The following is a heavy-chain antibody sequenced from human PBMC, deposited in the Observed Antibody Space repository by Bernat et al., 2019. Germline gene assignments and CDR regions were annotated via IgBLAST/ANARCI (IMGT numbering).Heavy chain of an antibody. CDR1: GFTFSSYS. Sequence: EVQLVESGGGLVQPGGSLRLSCAASGFTFSSYSMNWVRQAPGKGLEWVSYISSSSSTIFYADSVKGRFTISGDNAKNSLYLQMISLRAEDTAVYYCARDRSSDYDPHFDYWGQGTLVTVSS. CDR3: ARDRSSDYDPHFDY. J-gene: IGHJ4*02. CDR2: ISSSSSTI. D-gene: IGHD3-22*01. V-gene: IGHV3-48*01.